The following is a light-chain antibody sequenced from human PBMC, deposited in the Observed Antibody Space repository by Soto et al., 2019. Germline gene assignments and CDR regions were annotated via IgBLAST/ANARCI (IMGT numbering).Light chain of an antibody. J-gene: IGLJ1*01. CDR1: SSDVGGYNY. Sequence: QSALTQPASVSGSPGQSITISCTGTSSDVGGYNYVSWYQQHPGKAPKLMIYAVSNRPSGVSTRFSGSESGNTASLTISGLRAEHASDYHCSSYTSSRLLLYVSGNGTQLTVL. CDR2: AVS. V-gene: IGLV2-14*01. CDR3: SSYTSSRLLLYV.